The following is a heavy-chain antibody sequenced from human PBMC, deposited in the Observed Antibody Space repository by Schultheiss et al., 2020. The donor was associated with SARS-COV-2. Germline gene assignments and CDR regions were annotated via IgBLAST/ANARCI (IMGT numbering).Heavy chain of an antibody. CDR1: GGSFSGYY. J-gene: IGHJ4*02. V-gene: IGHV4-34*01. CDR2: INHSGST. Sequence: SETLSLTCAVYGGSFSGYYWSWIRQPPGKGLEWIGEINHSGSTNYNPSLKSRVTISVDTSKNQFSLKLSSVTAADTAVYYCARESVSGDYGGNSGSFDYWGQGTLVTVSS. CDR3: ARESVSGDYGGNSGSFDY. D-gene: IGHD4-23*01.